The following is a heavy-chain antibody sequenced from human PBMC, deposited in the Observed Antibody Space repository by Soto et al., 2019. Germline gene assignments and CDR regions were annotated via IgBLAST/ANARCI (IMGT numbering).Heavy chain of an antibody. CDR2: LYNTGST. CDR3: ARDLWGYCGGDCYPLDV. J-gene: IGHJ6*02. Sequence: QVRLQESGPGLVKPSETLSLTCTVSGASISRYYWSWIRQSPGKGLEWIGYLYNTGSTIYNPSLTSGVTISVDTSKNQFSLRMNSVTAADTAVYYCARDLWGYCGGDCYPLDVWGQGTTVTVSS. CDR1: GASISRYY. D-gene: IGHD2-21*02. V-gene: IGHV4-59*01.